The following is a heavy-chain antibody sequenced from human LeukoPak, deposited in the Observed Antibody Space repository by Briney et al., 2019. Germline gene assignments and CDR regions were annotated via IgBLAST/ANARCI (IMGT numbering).Heavy chain of an antibody. V-gene: IGHV4-59*01. D-gene: IGHD4-23*01. CDR3: ARVSYGGYYFDY. J-gene: IGHJ4*02. CDR2: IYYSGST. CDR1: GGSISSYY. Sequence: SETLSLTCTVSGGSISSYYWSWIRQPPGKGLEWIGYIYYSGSTNYNPSLKSRVTISVDTSKNQFSLKLSSVTAADTAVYYCARVSYGGYYFDYWGQGTLVTVSS.